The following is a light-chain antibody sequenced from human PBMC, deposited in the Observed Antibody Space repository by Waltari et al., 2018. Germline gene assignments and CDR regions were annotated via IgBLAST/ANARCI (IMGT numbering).Light chain of an antibody. CDR2: DAS. CDR1: QRVSVS. Sequence: EIVLTQSPVTLSLSQGVGPPPSCRASQRVSVSLAWDQLKPGQAPRLLIYDASNRATGIPARFSGSGSGTDFTLTISSLEPEDFAVYYCQQRSNWPLTFGGGTKVDIK. V-gene: IGKV3-11*01. J-gene: IGKJ4*01. CDR3: QQRSNWPLT.